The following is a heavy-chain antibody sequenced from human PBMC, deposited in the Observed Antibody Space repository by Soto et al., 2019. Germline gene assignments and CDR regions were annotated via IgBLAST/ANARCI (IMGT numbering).Heavy chain of an antibody. Sequence: ASVKVSCKASGYTFTGYYMHWVRQAPGQGLEWMGWIKPNSGGTNYAQKFQGRVTMTRDTSISTAYMELSRLRSDDTAVYYCARKQSSCTNGVCFYYFDYWGQGTLVTVSS. V-gene: IGHV1-2*02. D-gene: IGHD2-8*01. CDR1: GYTFTGYY. CDR2: IKPNSGGT. CDR3: ARKQSSCTNGVCFYYFDY. J-gene: IGHJ4*02.